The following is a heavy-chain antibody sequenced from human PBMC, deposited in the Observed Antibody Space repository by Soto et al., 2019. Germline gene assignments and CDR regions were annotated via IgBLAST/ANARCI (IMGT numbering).Heavy chain of an antibody. V-gene: IGHV3-23*01. D-gene: IGHD3-9*01. CDR1: GFTFSNYA. J-gene: IGHJ4*02. Sequence: GGSLRLSCAASGFTFSNYAMSWVRQAPGKGLEWVSVISNNGGSTYYADSVKGRFTISRDNSKNTLYLQMNSLGAEDTAVYYCAKDESAGYYYFDYWGQGTLVTVSS. CDR3: AKDESAGYYYFDY. CDR2: ISNNGGST.